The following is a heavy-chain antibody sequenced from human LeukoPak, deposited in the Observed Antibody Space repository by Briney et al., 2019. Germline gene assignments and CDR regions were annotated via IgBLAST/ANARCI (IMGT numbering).Heavy chain of an antibody. Sequence: SGPALVKPTPTLTLTCTFSGFSLSTSGTRVSWIRQPPGKALEWLARIDWDDDKFYSTSLKTRLTISKDTSKNQVVLTMTNMDPVDTATYYCARTREGTMYDYWGQGTLVTVSS. D-gene: IGHD3-10*02. V-gene: IGHV2-70*04. CDR3: ARTREGTMYDY. J-gene: IGHJ4*02. CDR2: IDWDDDK. CDR1: GFSLSTSGTR.